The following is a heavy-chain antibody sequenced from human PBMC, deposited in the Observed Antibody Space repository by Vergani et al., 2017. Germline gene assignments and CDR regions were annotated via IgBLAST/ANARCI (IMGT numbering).Heavy chain of an antibody. Sequence: QVQLVQSGAEVKKPGASVQVSCKASGYTFTDYFMHWVRQAPGQGLEWMGWINPNSGGTNYAQKFQGRVTMTRDTSISTAYMELSNLRSDDTAVYYCARXGTSSNRDYFDYWGQGTLVTVSS. J-gene: IGHJ4*02. CDR3: ARXGTSSNRDYFDY. D-gene: IGHD2-2*01. CDR2: INPNSGGT. CDR1: GYTFTDYF. V-gene: IGHV1-2*02.